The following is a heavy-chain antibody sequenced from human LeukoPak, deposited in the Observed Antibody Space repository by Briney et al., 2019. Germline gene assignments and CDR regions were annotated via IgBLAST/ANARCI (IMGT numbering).Heavy chain of an antibody. Sequence: GSLRLSCTAAGITFSSYGMHWVRQAPGKGLEWVAVIWYDGSNKYYADSVKGRFTISRDKSKNTLYLQMNSLRAEDTAVYYCARGGEQHFNWFDPWGQGTLVTVSS. CDR2: IWYDGSNK. V-gene: IGHV3-33*01. J-gene: IGHJ5*02. CDR1: GITFSSYG. CDR3: ARGGEQHFNWFDP. D-gene: IGHD6-13*01.